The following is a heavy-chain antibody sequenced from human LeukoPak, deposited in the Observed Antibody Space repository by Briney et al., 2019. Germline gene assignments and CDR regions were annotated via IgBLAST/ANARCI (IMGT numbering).Heavy chain of an antibody. Sequence: GGSLRLSCAASGFTFSSYAMSWVRQAPGKGLEWVSVISGSGGSTYYADSVKGRFTISRDNSKNTLYLQMNSLRAEDTAVYYCAKPLDCSSTSCYGYYYYYMDVWGKGTTVTVSS. V-gene: IGHV3-23*01. CDR3: AKPLDCSSTSCYGYYYYYMDV. D-gene: IGHD2-2*01. CDR2: ISGSGGST. J-gene: IGHJ6*03. CDR1: GFTFSSYA.